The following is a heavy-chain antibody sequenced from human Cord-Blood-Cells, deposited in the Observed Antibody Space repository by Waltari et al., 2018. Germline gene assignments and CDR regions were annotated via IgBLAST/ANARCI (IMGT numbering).Heavy chain of an antibody. CDR3: ARDRGRGLYLDV. Sequence: QLQESGPGLVKPSGTLSLSCAVSGDSVTSANWWSWVRQSPQRGLEWIGQVLSTGKTTDSPSFASRVTMSLDASKSQFALKVTSATAADTAVYYCARDRGRGLYLDVWGPGTLVTVSP. CDR2: VLSTGKT. J-gene: IGHJ4*02. D-gene: IGHD2-15*01. CDR1: GDSVTSANW. V-gene: IGHV4-4*02.